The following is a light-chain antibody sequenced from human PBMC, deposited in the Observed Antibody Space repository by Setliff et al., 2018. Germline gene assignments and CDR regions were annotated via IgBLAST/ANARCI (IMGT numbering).Light chain of an antibody. CDR1: GGPVTDDHY. CDR2: VTN. CDR3: LLFYGVSRGV. J-gene: IGLJ1*01. Sequence: QAVVTQEASPTVSPGATVTLTRGSSGGPVTDDHYPSWFQQRPGQAPKTLIYVTNKKTSWTPARFSGSLLGGQAALTLSGAQTEGEADYYCLLFYGVSRGVFGGGTKGTVL. V-gene: IGLV7-46*01.